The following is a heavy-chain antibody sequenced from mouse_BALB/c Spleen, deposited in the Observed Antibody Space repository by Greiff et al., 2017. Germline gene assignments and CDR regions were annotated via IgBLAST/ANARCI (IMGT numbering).Heavy chain of an antibody. CDR1: GYSITSDYA. Sequence: DVKLQESGPGLVKPSQSLSLTCTVTGYSITSDYAWNWIRQFPGNKLEWMGYISYSGSTRYNPSLKSRISITRDTSKSQFFLQLNSVTTEDTATYYCARGRDRYDGGVDYWGQGTTRTVSA. CDR3: ARGRDRYDGGVDY. J-gene: IGHJ2*01. D-gene: IGHD2-14*01. CDR2: ISYSGST. V-gene: IGHV3-2*02.